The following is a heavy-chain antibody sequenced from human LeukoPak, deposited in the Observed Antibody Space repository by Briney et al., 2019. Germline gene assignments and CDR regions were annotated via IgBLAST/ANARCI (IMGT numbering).Heavy chain of an antibody. CDR2: IIPIFGTA. CDR3: AREAIRLPGDYYYGMDV. J-gene: IGHJ6*02. Sequence: GASVKVSCKASGGTFSSYAISWVRQAPGQGLEWMGGIIPIFGTANYAQKFQGGVTITADESTSTAYMELSSLRSEDTAVYYCAREAIRLPGDYYYGMDVWGQGTTVTVSS. V-gene: IGHV1-69*13. D-gene: IGHD5-12*01. CDR1: GGTFSSYA.